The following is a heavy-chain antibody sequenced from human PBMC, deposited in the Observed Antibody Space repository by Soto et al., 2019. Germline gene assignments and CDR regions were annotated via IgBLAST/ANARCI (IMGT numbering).Heavy chain of an antibody. CDR3: AKDRRGGEYPAFDL. CDR2: IKGDGGAT. CDR1: GFTLSDYD. Sequence: DVHLLESGGGLVQPGGSLRLSCVASGFTLSDYDMGWVRQAPGKGLEWVSLIKGDGGATYYARSLEGRLTISRDTSENTLYLQMNSLRVEDVALYYCAKDRRGGEYPAFDLWGQGTLVTVSS. D-gene: IGHD2-21*01. J-gene: IGHJ3*01. V-gene: IGHV3-23*01.